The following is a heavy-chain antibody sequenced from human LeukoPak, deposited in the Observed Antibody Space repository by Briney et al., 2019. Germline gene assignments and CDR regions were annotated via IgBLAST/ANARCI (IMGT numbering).Heavy chain of an antibody. V-gene: IGHV3-9*01. CDR2: ISWNSGSI. CDR1: GFTFDDYA. D-gene: IGHD3-22*01. J-gene: IGHJ4*02. CDR3: AKDSNYYDSSGYYYAFDY. Sequence: GGSLRLSCAASGFTFDDYAMHWVRQAPGKGLEWASGISWNSGSIGYADSVKGRFTISRDNSKNTLYLQMNSLRAEDTAVYYCAKDSNYYDSSGYYYAFDYWGQGTLVTVSS.